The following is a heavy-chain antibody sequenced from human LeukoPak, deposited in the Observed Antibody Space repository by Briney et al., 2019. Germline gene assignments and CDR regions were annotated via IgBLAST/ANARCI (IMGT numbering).Heavy chain of an antibody. Sequence: SETLSLTCAVYGGSFSGYYWSWIRQPPGKGLEWIGEINHSGSTNYNPSLKSRVTISVGTSKNQFSLKLSSVTAADTAVYYCASRQDCSGGSCYSGDYYYYYGMDVWGQGTTVTVSS. J-gene: IGHJ6*02. V-gene: IGHV4-34*01. CDR2: INHSGST. D-gene: IGHD2-15*01. CDR3: ASRQDCSGGSCYSGDYYYYYGMDV. CDR1: GGSFSGYY.